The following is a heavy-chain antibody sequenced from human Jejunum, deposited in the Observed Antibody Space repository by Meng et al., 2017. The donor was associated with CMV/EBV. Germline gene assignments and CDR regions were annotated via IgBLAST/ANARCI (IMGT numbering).Heavy chain of an antibody. CDR1: GVPLNSYG. V-gene: IGHV3-33*08. CDR3: ARDNDGSSHYSQFDY. CDR2: LWYDGSRK. J-gene: IGHJ4*02. D-gene: IGHD3-22*01. Sequence: SGVPLNSYGIHWAGQLPGKGLEWVAVLWYDGSRKYFADSVQGRFSISRDDSKNTVYLQMNSLRAEDTAVYYCARDNDGSSHYSQFDYWGQGTLVTVSS.